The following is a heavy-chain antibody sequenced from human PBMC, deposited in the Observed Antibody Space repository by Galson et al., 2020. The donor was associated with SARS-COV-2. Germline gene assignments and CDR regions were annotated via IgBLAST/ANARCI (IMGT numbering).Heavy chain of an antibody. D-gene: IGHD6-19*01. CDR3: ARVREIAVAGTDY. Sequence: SETLSLTCAVYGGSFSGYYWSWIRQPPGKGLEWIGEINHSGSTNYNPSLKSRVTISVDTSKNQFSLKLSSVTAADTAVYYCARVREIAVAGTDYWGQGTLVTVSS. V-gene: IGHV4-34*01. J-gene: IGHJ4*02. CDR2: INHSGST. CDR1: GGSFSGYY.